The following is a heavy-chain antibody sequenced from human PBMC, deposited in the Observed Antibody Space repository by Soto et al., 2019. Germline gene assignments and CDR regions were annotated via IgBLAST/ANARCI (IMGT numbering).Heavy chain of an antibody. CDR2: ITSTSSTR. J-gene: IGHJ6*02. Sequence: GSLRLSCAASGCTFSSYAMSWVRQAPGKGLEWISHITSTSSTRSYADSVRGRFTISRDNAKDSLYLQMNSLRDEDTAVYYCARRITMVRGPYYYYAMDVWGQGTTVTVSS. V-gene: IGHV3-48*02. D-gene: IGHD3-10*01. CDR3: ARRITMVRGPYYYYAMDV. CDR1: GCTFSSYA.